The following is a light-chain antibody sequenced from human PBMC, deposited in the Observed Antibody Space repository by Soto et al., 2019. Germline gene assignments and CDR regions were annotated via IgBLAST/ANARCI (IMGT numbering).Light chain of an antibody. Sequence: HCPTIMNTSPGEGGTLCCRASENVGTNLAWYKQKPGQAPRLLIDGSSTRATGIPATFSGSGSGTEFTLTISSLQSEESATYYCQPYNNRGLCFGGGPKVDI. CDR2: GSS. V-gene: IGKV3D-15*01. CDR1: ENVGTN. J-gene: IGKJ4*01. CDR3: QPYNNRGLC.